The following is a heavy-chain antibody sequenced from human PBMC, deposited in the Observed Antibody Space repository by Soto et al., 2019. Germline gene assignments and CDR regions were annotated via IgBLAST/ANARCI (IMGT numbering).Heavy chain of an antibody. CDR3: ARDPFWSGFHGMDV. V-gene: IGHV3-15*01. CDR2: IKSRADGETT. CDR1: GFTFSTAW. J-gene: IGHJ6*02. D-gene: IGHD3-3*01. Sequence: EVQLVESGGGLVKPGESLRLSCVVSGFTFSTAWMTWVRQAPGKGLEWVGRIKSRADGETTEYAAPVKGRFYIFRDDSQNTLYLQMNSLETDDTAVYYCARDPFWSGFHGMDVWGQGTTVTVSS.